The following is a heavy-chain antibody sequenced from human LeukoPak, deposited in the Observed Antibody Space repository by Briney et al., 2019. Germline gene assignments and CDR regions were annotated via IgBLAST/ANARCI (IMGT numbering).Heavy chain of an antibody. J-gene: IGHJ4*02. D-gene: IGHD6-19*01. CDR2: INHSGST. V-gene: IGHV4-34*01. CDR3: ATTRYSSIPFDY. CDR1: GGSFSGYY. Sequence: SETLSLTCAVYGGSFSGYYWSWIRQPPGKGLEWIGEINHSGSTNYNPSLKSRVTISVDTSKNQFSLKLSSVTAADTAVYYCATTRYSSIPFDYWGTGTLVTVSS.